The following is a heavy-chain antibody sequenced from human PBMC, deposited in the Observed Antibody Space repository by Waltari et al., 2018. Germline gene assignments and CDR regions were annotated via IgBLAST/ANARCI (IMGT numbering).Heavy chain of an antibody. CDR2: ISGRGGST. D-gene: IGHD6-13*01. V-gene: IGHV3-23*01. CDR3: AKGGQQLVLEFDY. CDR1: GFTFSSYA. J-gene: IGHJ4*02. Sequence: EVQLLESGGGLVQPGGSLRLSCAASGFTFSSYAMSWVRQAPGKGLEWVSAISGRGGSTYYADSVKGRFTISRDNSKNTVYLQMNSLRAEDTAVYYCAKGGQQLVLEFDYWGQGTLVTVSS.